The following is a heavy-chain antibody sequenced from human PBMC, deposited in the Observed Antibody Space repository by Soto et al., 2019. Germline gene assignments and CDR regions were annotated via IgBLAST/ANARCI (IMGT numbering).Heavy chain of an antibody. Sequence: GASVKVSCKASGYTFTSYGISWVRQAPGQGLEWMGWISAYNGNTNYAQKLQGRVTMTTDTSTSTAYMELRSLRSDDTAVYYCAGTTSLQWYYMDVWDKGTTVTVSS. J-gene: IGHJ6*03. CDR2: ISAYNGNT. V-gene: IGHV1-18*01. CDR1: GYTFTSYG. CDR3: AGTTSLQWYYMDV. D-gene: IGHD1-7*01.